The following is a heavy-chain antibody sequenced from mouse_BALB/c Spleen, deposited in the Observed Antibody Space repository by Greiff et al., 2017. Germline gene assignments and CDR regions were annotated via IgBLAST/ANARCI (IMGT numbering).Heavy chain of an antibody. D-gene: IGHD2-4*01. V-gene: IGHV3-2*02. Sequence: EVKLQESGPGLVKPSQSLSLTCTVTGYSITSDYAWNWIRQFPGNKLEWMGYISYSGSTSYNPSLKSRISITRDTSKNQFFLQLNSVTTEDTATYYCARGLRRGYYYAMDYWGQGTSVTVSS. CDR2: ISYSGST. CDR3: ARGLRRGYYYAMDY. CDR1: GYSITSDYA. J-gene: IGHJ4*01.